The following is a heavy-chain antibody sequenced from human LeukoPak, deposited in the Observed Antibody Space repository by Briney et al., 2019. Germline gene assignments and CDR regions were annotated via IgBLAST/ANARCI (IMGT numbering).Heavy chain of an antibody. J-gene: IGHJ4*02. CDR2: IYYSGST. V-gene: IGHV4-31*03. CDR3: ARGYCGGDCYVDY. D-gene: IGHD2-21*02. CDR1: GDSISSGGNY. Sequence: PSQTLSLTCTVSGDSISSGGNYWSWIRQHPGKGLEWIGYIYYSGSTYYNSSLKSRVTMSVDTSKNQFSLRLSSVTAADTAVYYCARGYCGGDCYVDYWGQGTLVIVSS.